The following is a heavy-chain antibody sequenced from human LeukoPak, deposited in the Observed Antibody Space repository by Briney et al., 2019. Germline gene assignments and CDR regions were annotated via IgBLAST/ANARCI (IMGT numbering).Heavy chain of an antibody. J-gene: IGHJ4*02. Sequence: GESLKISCKASGYSFTTYWIGWVRQMPGKGLEWMGMFFPGDSDIRYSPSFQGQVTISADGSITTAYLQWSSLKASDTAIYYCARGPRGGNWNEALDYWGQGTLVTVSS. CDR2: FFPGDSDI. CDR1: GYSFTTYW. D-gene: IGHD1-1*01. V-gene: IGHV5-51*01. CDR3: ARGPRGGNWNEALDY.